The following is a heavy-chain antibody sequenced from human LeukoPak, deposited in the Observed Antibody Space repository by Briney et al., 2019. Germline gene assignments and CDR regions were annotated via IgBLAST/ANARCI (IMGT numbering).Heavy chain of an antibody. V-gene: IGHV3-30-3*01. J-gene: IGHJ4*02. CDR1: GYTFTGYY. CDR3: ARVVFGLDY. CDR2: ISYDGSNK. D-gene: IGHD3-10*01. Sequence: SCKASGYTFTGYYMHWVRQAPGKGLEWVAVISYDGSNKYYADSVKGRFTISRDNSKNTLYLQMNSLRAEDTAVYYCARVVFGLDYWGQGTLVTVSS.